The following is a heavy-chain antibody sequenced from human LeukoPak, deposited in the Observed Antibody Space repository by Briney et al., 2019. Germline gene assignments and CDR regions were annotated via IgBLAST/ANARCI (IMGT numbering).Heavy chain of an antibody. V-gene: IGHV3-23*01. Sequence: GGSLRLSCAASGSTFSSHAMNWVRQAPGKGLEWVSSIGGIGASTYYADSVKGRFTISRDNSKNTLYLQMNSLRAEDTALYYCAKAAYGDYVNWFDPWGQGILVIVSS. J-gene: IGHJ5*02. CDR3: AKAAYGDYVNWFDP. CDR1: GSTFSSHA. D-gene: IGHD4-17*01. CDR2: IGGIGAST.